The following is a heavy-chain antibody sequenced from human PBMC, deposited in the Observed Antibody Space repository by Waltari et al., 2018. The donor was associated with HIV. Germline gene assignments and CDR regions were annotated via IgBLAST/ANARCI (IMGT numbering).Heavy chain of an antibody. D-gene: IGHD2-2*01. CDR1: GGSITSYY. J-gene: IGHJ3*02. CDR2: IYSSGTT. CDR3: ARTSCTSTSCPKADTFDI. V-gene: IGHV4-4*07. Sequence: QVQLQESGPGLVKSSETLSLTCTVSGGSITSYYWSWIRQPAGKGLEWIGRIYSSGTTRYNPSLNRRGTSSVDTSKNQVSRNLTSVTAADTALYSCARTSCTSTSCPKADTFDIWGRGTMVTVSS.